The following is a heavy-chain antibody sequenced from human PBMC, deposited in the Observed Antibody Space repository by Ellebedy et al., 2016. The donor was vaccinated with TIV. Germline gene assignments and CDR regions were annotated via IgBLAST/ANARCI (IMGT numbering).Heavy chain of an antibody. CDR3: ARGVYSFGPFDY. CDR1: GGSISSGGYY. V-gene: IGHV4-31*03. D-gene: IGHD3/OR15-3a*01. J-gene: IGHJ4*02. CDR2: IYYNGNA. Sequence: MLSETLSLTCTVSGGSISSGGYYWSWIRQQPGKGLEWIGYIYYNGNAYYNPSLKSRVTISVDTSKNQFSLKLSSVTAADTAFYYCARGVYSFGPFDYWGQGTLVTVSS.